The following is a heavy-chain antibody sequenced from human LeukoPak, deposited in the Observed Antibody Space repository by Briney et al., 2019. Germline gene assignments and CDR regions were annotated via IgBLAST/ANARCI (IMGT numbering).Heavy chain of an antibody. V-gene: IGHV1-2*02. J-gene: IGHJ5*02. D-gene: IGHD2-8*01. Sequence: GASVKVSCKASGYTFTGYYMHWVRQAPGQGLEWMGWINPNSGGTNYAQKFQGRVTMTRDTSISTAYMGLSRLRSDDTAVYYCARASPSGCTNGVCYSSGPNWFDPWGQGTLVTVSS. CDR3: ARASPSGCTNGVCYSSGPNWFDP. CDR1: GYTFTGYY. CDR2: INPNSGGT.